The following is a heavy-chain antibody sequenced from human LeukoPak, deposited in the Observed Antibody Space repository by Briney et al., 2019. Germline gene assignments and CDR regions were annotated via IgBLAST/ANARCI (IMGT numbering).Heavy chain of an antibody. CDR2: INHSGST. CDR3: ARARGYQLLHNFDY. D-gene: IGHD2-2*01. V-gene: IGHV4-34*01. CDR1: GGSFSGYY. Sequence: SETLSLTCAVYGGSFSGYYWSWIRQPPGKGLGWIGEINHSGSTNYNPSLKSRVTISVDTSKSQFSLKLSSVTAADTAVYYCARARGYQLLHNFDYWGQGTLVTVSS. J-gene: IGHJ4*02.